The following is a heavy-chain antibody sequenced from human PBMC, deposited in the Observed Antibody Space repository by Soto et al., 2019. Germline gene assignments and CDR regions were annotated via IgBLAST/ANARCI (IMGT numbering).Heavy chain of an antibody. CDR1: GYTFTSYY. J-gene: IGHJ4*02. D-gene: IGHD3-16*02. CDR2: INPSGGST. Sequence: ASVKVSCKASGYTFTSYYMHWVRQAPGQGLEWMGIINPSGGSTSYAQKFQGRVTMTRDTSTSTVYMELSSLRSEDTAVYYCARDWGYDYIWGSYRYSFDYFDYWGQGTLVTVSS. CDR3: ARDWGYDYIWGSYRYSFDYFDY. V-gene: IGHV1-46*03.